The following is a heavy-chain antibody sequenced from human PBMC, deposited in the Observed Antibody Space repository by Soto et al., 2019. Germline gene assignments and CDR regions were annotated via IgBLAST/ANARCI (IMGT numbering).Heavy chain of an antibody. CDR1: GYTFTDYG. Sequence: QVQLVQSGAEVKKPGASVKVSCNASGYTFTDYGISWVRQAPGQGLEWMGWISTYNGNTIYAQKIQGRVTMTTDTSTSTAYVELRSLRSDDTAVYYCAREEGISDWHALDYWGQGTLVTVSS. J-gene: IGHJ4*02. CDR3: AREEGISDWHALDY. D-gene: IGHD6-19*01. V-gene: IGHV1-18*04. CDR2: ISTYNGNT.